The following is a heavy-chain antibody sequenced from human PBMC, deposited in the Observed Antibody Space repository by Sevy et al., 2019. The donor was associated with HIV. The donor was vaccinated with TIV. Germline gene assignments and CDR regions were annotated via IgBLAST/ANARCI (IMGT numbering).Heavy chain of an antibody. CDR1: GFTFSGST. CDR2: SRMNANAYAT. D-gene: IGHD4-17*01. Sequence: GGFLRLSCAASGFTFSGSTIYWVRQASGKGLEWIGRSRMNANAYATSYAASVKGRFTISRDDSKNTAYLQMNSLKTEDTAVYYCSCSDSGPYYFDYWGQGTSVTVSS. J-gene: IGHJ4*02. V-gene: IGHV3-73*01. CDR3: SCSDSGPYYFDY.